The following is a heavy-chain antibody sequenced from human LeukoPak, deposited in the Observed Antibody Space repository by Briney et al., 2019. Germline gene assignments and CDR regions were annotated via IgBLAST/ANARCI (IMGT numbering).Heavy chain of an antibody. CDR3: AKSARGYCSGGSCYDAFDI. Sequence: GGSLRLSCAASGFTFSSYGMHWVRQAPGKGLEWVAVISYDGSNKYYADSVKGRFTISGDNSKNTLYLQMNSLRAEDTAVYYCAKSARGYCSGGSCYDAFDIWGQGTMVTVSS. V-gene: IGHV3-30*18. CDR2: ISYDGSNK. J-gene: IGHJ3*02. D-gene: IGHD2-15*01. CDR1: GFTFSSYG.